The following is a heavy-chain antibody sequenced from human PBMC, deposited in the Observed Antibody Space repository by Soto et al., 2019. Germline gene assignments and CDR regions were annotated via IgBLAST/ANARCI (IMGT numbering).Heavy chain of an antibody. CDR1: GYTFTSYA. Sequence: DSVKVSCKASGYTFTSYAMHWVRQAPGQRLEWMGWINAGNGNTKYSQKFQGRVTITRDTSASTAYMELTSLTSDDTGVYYCAGGNFRYWGQGTLVTVS. CDR2: INAGNGNT. J-gene: IGHJ4*02. CDR3: AGGNFRY. V-gene: IGHV1-3*01.